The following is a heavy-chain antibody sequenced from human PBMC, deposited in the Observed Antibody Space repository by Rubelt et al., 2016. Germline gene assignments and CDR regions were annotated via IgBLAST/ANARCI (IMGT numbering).Heavy chain of an antibody. J-gene: IGHJ5*02. D-gene: IGHD5-18*01. CDR3: ARHDTDGRSNNWFDP. Sequence: QVQLQQWGAGLLKPSETLSLTCAVHGGSLSGYYWAWIRQAPGKGLEWIGYIYYSGTTYYNPSLKSRVTISLDTSENQFSLKLSSVTAADTAVYYCARHDTDGRSNNWFDPWGQGTLVTVSS. CDR2: IYYSGTT. V-gene: IGHV4-34*02. CDR1: GGSLSGYY.